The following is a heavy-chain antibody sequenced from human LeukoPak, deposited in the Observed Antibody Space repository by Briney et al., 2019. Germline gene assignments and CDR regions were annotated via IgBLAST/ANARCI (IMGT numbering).Heavy chain of an antibody. V-gene: IGHV3-53*01. D-gene: IGHD6-19*01. J-gene: IGHJ4*02. CDR2: IYIGGST. CDR3: ARGAASSGLDY. Sequence: GGSLRLSCAASGFTVSNNYMSWVRQAPGKGLEWVSIIYIGGSTYYADSVKGRFTISRDNSKNTVYLQMNSLRGEDTAVYYCARGAASSGLDYWGQGTLVTVSS. CDR1: GFTVSNNY.